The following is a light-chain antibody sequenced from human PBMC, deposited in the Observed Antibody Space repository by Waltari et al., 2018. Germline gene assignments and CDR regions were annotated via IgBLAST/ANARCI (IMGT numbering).Light chain of an antibody. J-gene: IGLJ2*01. Sequence: QSALTQPVSVSGSPGQSIVISCTGSRGDLGSYNLVAWFQPHPGEVPKVLVSEVGKRPPWVSDRFAGSRSGKTAYLTISGLQTEDEADYYGCSPATNGGLIFGGGTKLTVL. CDR3: CSPATNGGLI. CDR1: RGDLGSYNL. V-gene: IGLV2-23*02. CDR2: EVG.